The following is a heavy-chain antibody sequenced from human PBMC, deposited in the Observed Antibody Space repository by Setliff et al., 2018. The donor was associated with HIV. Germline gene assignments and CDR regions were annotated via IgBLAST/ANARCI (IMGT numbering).Heavy chain of an antibody. CDR3: ARADMVGGVMIVPSLDH. CDR1: GYSISSVSY. J-gene: IGHJ4*02. Sequence: ETLSLTCTVSGYSISSVSYWGWIRQPPGKGLEWIGSIYHSGTTYYNPSLKSRVTISVDTSKNQFSLKLSSVTAADTAVYYCARADMVGGVMIVPSLDHWGQGRLVTVSS. V-gene: IGHV4-38-2*02. D-gene: IGHD3-10*01. CDR2: IYHSGTT.